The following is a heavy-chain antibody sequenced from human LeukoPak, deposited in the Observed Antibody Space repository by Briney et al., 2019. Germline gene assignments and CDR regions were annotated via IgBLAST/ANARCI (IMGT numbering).Heavy chain of an antibody. CDR1: GFTFSGSA. D-gene: IGHD3-9*01. J-gene: IGHJ4*02. V-gene: IGHV3-73*01. CDR2: IRSKADSYAT. Sequence: GGSLKLSCAASGFTFSGSAMHWVRQASGKGLEWVGRIRSKADSYATAYAASVKGRFTISRDDSKNTAYLQMNSLKTEDTAVYYCTPSLYDILTGSDYWGQGTLVTVSS. CDR3: TPSLYDILTGSDY.